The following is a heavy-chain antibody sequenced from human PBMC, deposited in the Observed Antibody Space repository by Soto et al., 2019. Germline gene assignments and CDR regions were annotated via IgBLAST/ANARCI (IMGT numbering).Heavy chain of an antibody. CDR1: GFTLSDYY. J-gene: IGHJ6*02. Sequence: PGGSLSLSCAVSGFTLSDYYMSWSRQAPGKGLEWVSYISSSGSTIYYADSVKGRFTISRDNAKNSLYLQMNSLRAEDTAVYYCARDPHWNYVRGVYYYYGMDVWGQGTTVTVSS. CDR2: ISSSGSTI. CDR3: ARDPHWNYVRGVYYYYGMDV. D-gene: IGHD1-7*01. V-gene: IGHV3-11*01.